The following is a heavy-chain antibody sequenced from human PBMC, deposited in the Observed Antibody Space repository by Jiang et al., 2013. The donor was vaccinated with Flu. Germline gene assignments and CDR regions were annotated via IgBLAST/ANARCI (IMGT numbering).Heavy chain of an antibody. D-gene: IGHD4-17*01. CDR3: ARHRVHGDYVYWFDP. CDR1: GGSISSSSYY. J-gene: IGHJ5*02. Sequence: GLVKPSETLSLTCTVSGGSISSSSYYWGWIRQPPGKGLEWIGSIYYSGSTYYNPSLKSRVTISVDTSKNQFSLKLSSVTAADTAVYYCARHRVHGDYVYWFDPWGQGTLVTVSS. CDR2: IYYSGST. V-gene: IGHV4-39*01.